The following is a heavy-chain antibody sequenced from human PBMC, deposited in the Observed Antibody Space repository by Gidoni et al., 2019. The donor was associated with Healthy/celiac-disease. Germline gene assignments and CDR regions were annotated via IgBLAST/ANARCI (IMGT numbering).Heavy chain of an antibody. J-gene: IGHJ6*02. D-gene: IGHD3-3*01. CDR3: AKKIPSGYYDYYYYGMDV. CDR1: GFTFSSYA. V-gene: IGHV3-23*01. CDR2: ISGSGGST. Sequence: EVQLLESGGGLVQPGGSLRLSCAASGFTFSSYAMSWVRQAPGKGLEWVSAISGSGGSTYYADSVKGRFTISRDNSKNTLYLQMNSLRAEDTAVYYCAKKIPSGYYDYYYYGMDVWGQGTTVTVSS.